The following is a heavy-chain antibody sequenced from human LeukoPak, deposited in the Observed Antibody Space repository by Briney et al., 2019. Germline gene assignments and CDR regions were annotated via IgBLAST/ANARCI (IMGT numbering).Heavy chain of an antibody. CDR3: ARGSGYASYYDY. D-gene: IGHD2-2*01. CDR1: GGSFSGYY. V-gene: IGHV4-34*01. J-gene: IGHJ4*02. CDR2: INHSGST. Sequence: SETLSLTCAVYGGSFSGYYWSWIRQPPGKGLEWIGEINHSGSTNYNPSLKSRVTISEDTSKNQFSLKLSSVTAADTAVYYCARGSGYASYYDYWGQGTLVTVSS.